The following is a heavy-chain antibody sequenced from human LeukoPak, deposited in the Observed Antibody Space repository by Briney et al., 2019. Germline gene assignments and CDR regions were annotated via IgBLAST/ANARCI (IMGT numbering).Heavy chain of an antibody. CDR1: GLTFRTTW. V-gene: IGHV3-74*01. CDR2: MNGEGTTI. CDR3: ATARNFRFEY. Sequence: GGSLRLSCATSGLTFRTTWMHWVRQAPGKGLMWVSRMNGEGTTIDYADSVKGRFTVSRDYAKNTLFLQMNNLRTKDTALYFCATARNFRFEYWGQGSLVIVSA. J-gene: IGHJ4*02. D-gene: IGHD1-7*01.